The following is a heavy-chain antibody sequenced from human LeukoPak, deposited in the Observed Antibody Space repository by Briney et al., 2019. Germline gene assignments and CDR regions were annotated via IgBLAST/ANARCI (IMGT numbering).Heavy chain of an antibody. CDR1: GYTFTSYY. J-gene: IGHJ2*01. Sequence: ASVKVSCKASGYTFTSYYMHWVRQAPGQGLEWMGIISPSGASTSYAQKFQGRVTMTRATSTSTVYMELSSLRSEDTAVYYCARDPYGAKIGSWYFDLWGRGTLVTVSS. D-gene: IGHD4-17*01. V-gene: IGHV1-46*01. CDR2: ISPSGAST. CDR3: ARDPYGAKIGSWYFDL.